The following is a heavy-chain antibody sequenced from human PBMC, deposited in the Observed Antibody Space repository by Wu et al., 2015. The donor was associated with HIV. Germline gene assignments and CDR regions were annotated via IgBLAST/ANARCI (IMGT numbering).Heavy chain of an antibody. V-gene: IGHV1-46*01. J-gene: IGHJ4*02. D-gene: IGHD1/OR15-1a*01. CDR1: GYTLTNYY. Sequence: QGQLVQSGAEVKKPGASVKVSCTASGYTLTNYYMHWVRQAPGQGLEWMGIINPSGASTSYAQKFRGRVTMTRDTSITTAYMDLRGLTSDDTARYFCVRDSENNAWEVFDYWGQGTLVTVSS. CDR3: VRDSENNAWEVFDY. CDR2: INPSGAST.